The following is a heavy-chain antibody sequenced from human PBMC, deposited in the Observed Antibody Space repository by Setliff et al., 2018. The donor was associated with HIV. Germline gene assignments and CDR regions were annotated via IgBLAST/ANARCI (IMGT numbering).Heavy chain of an antibody. Sequence: ASVKVSCKASGGTFSNYAISWVRQAPGHSLEWMGWINVGNGDTKYSPELQGRISITRDTSANTAYMELSSLRSDDTAVYFCARGALLAVFDFDHWGQGTQVTVSS. V-gene: IGHV1-3*01. CDR1: GGTFSNYA. CDR2: INVGNGDT. J-gene: IGHJ4*02. D-gene: IGHD3-10*01. CDR3: ARGALLAVFDFDH.